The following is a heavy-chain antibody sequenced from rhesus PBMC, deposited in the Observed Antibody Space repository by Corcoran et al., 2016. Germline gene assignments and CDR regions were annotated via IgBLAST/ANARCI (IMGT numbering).Heavy chain of an antibody. CDR2: IDGKSAST. Sequence: QVKLQQWGEGLVKPSETLFLPCAVYGGSISGYYYWSWFRQAPGKGRVWIGNIDGKSASTTNHPALKKRVTMSKDTSKNQFSRKLSSVTAADTAVYYGARTYTVGRYYFDYWGQGVLVTVSS. D-gene: IGHD2-15*01. CDR1: GGSISGYYY. J-gene: IGHJ4*01. CDR3: ARTYTVGRYYFDY. V-gene: IGHV4-73*01.